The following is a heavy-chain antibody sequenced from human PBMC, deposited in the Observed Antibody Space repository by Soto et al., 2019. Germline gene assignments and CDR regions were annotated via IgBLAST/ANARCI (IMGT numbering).Heavy chain of an antibody. Sequence: QVQLVQSGAEVKRPESSVKVSCKASGGTFNSYAVSWVRQAPGQGLEWIGGIIPMFGTTKYAQKFQGRVTITADKSTSTAYMELSSLKSEDMAIFYCARARSNYAFNYALDVWGQGTAVIVSS. CDR2: IIPMFGTT. CDR1: GGTFNSYA. V-gene: IGHV1-69*06. J-gene: IGHJ6*02. D-gene: IGHD1-26*01. CDR3: ARARSNYAFNYALDV.